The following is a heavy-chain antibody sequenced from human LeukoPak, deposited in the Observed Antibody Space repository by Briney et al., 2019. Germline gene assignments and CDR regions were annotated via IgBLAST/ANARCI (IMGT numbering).Heavy chain of an antibody. CDR3: AASTTVMTYYYMDV. D-gene: IGHD4-17*01. J-gene: IGHJ6*03. V-gene: IGHV3-21*01. CDR2: ISSSSSYI. CDR1: GFTFSSYS. Sequence: GGSLRLSCAASGFTFSSYSMNWVRQAPGKGLEWVSSISSSSSYIYYADSVKGRFTTSRDNAKNSLYLQMNSLRAEDTAVYYCAASTTVMTYYYMDVWGKGTTVTVS.